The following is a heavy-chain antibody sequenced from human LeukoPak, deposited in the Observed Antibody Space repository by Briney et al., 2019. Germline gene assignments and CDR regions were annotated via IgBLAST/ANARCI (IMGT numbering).Heavy chain of an antibody. D-gene: IGHD6-13*01. CDR3: ARVSRIAGENYYYYMDV. CDR1: GGSIRSYY. Sequence: SETLSLTCTVSGGSIRSYYWSWIRQPAGKGLEWIGRIYSDGSTNFNPSLKSRVTISVDTSKNQFSLKLSSVTAADTAVCYCARVSRIAGENYYYYMDVWGKGTTVTVSS. J-gene: IGHJ6*03. V-gene: IGHV4-4*07. CDR2: IYSDGST.